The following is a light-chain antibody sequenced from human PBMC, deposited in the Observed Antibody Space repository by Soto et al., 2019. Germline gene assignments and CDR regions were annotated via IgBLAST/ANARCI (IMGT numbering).Light chain of an antibody. CDR3: QQYGSSPGT. V-gene: IGKV3-20*01. Sequence: EIVLTQSPGTLSLSPGERATLSCRASQSVSSSYLAWYQQKPGQAPRLLIYGASSRATGIPDRFSGSGSVTDFTLTISSLEPEDFSVYYGQQYGSSPGTLGQGTKLEIK. CDR2: GAS. CDR1: QSVSSSY. J-gene: IGKJ2*01.